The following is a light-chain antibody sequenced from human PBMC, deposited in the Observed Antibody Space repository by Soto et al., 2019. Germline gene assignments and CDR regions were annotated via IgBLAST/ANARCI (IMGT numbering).Light chain of an antibody. CDR3: HQRQSWPRT. J-gene: IGKJ1*01. CDR1: QYINTR. Sequence: EIVLTQSPATLSSFPGDRVTLSCRASQYINTRLAWYQHRPGQAPRLLIYQTSIRAAGIPARFSGSGSGTDFTLTINSLAPEDFAIYYCHQRQSWPRTFGQGTKVDIK. V-gene: IGKV3-11*01. CDR2: QTS.